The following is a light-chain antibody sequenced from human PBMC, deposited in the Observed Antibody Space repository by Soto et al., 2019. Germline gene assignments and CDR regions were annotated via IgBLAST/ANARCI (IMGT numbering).Light chain of an antibody. CDR1: QSVSSK. CDR3: QQDNNCPHT. J-gene: IGKJ2*01. Sequence: EIVMTQSPATLSVYPGERATLSCRASQSVSSKLAWFQQKPGQAPSLLIYGVSTRATGVPVRFSGSGSGTEFTLTINSLQSEDFAVYYCQQDNNCPHTFGQGTKVDIK. V-gene: IGKV3-15*01. CDR2: GVS.